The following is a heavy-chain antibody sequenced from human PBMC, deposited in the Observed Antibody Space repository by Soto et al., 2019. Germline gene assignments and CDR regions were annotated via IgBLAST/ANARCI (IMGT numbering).Heavy chain of an antibody. D-gene: IGHD2-2*01. Sequence: ASVKVSCKASGGTFSSYAISWVRQAPGQGLEWMGGIIPIFGTANYAQKFQGRVTITADESTSTAYMELSSLRSEDTAVYYCARDRNIVVVPAASDAFDIWGQGTMVTVSS. V-gene: IGHV1-69*13. CDR1: GGTFSSYA. CDR2: IIPIFGTA. J-gene: IGHJ3*02. CDR3: ARDRNIVVVPAASDAFDI.